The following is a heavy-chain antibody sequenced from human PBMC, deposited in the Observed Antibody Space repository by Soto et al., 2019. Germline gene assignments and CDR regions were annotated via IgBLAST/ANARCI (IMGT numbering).Heavy chain of an antibody. J-gene: IGHJ5*02. V-gene: IGHV3-30*18. CDR2: ISYDGSNK. CDR3: AKDHGTAVEYRIFGVVFPLWFDP. D-gene: IGHD3-3*02. Sequence: QVQLVESGGGVVQPGRSLRLSCAASGFTFSSYGMHWVRQAPGKGLEWVAVISYDGSNKYYADSVKGRFTISRDNSKNTLYLQMHSLRAEDTAVYYCAKDHGTAVEYRIFGVVFPLWFDPWGQGTLVTVSS. CDR1: GFTFSSYG.